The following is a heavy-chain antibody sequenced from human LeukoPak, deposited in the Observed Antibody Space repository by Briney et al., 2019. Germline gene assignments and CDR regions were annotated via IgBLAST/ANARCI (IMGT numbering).Heavy chain of an antibody. CDR1: GGSISSSSYY. CDR3: ARQAPGPKGWFDP. Sequence: SETLSLTCTVSGGSISSSSYYWGWIRQPPGKGLEWIGSIYYSGSTYYNPSLKSRVTISVDTSKNQFSLKLSSVTAADTAVYYCARQAPGPKGWFDPWGQGTLVTVSS. V-gene: IGHV4-39*01. CDR2: IYYSGST. J-gene: IGHJ5*02.